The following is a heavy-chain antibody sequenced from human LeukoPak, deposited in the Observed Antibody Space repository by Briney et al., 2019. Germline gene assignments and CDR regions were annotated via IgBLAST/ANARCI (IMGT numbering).Heavy chain of an antibody. J-gene: IGHJ4*02. Sequence: GGSLRLPCAVSGGTPHDYGMSWVRHAPGKGLEWVSGINWDGTNTYYTKTVKGSFTISGNSAEKSLYLQMNSLRDDDTAVYYCVKDLSSNWYSFDYWGQGTLVTVSS. V-gene: IGHV3-20*04. CDR1: GGTPHDYG. CDR3: VKDLSSNWYSFDY. D-gene: IGHD6-13*01. CDR2: INWDGTNT.